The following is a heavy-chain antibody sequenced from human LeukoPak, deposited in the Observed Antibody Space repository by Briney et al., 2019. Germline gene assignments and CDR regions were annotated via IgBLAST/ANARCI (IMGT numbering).Heavy chain of an antibody. D-gene: IGHD3-10*01. CDR2: IIPIFGTA. V-gene: IGHV1-69*13. J-gene: IGHJ5*02. CDR1: GGTFSSYA. CDR3: ATPYGSGSLTTASRDGWFDP. Sequence: VASVKVSCKASGGTFSSYAISWVRQAPGQGLEWMGGIIPIFGTANYAQKFQGRVTITADESTSTAYMELSSLRSEDTAVYYCATPYGSGSLTTASRDGWFDPWGQGTLVTVS.